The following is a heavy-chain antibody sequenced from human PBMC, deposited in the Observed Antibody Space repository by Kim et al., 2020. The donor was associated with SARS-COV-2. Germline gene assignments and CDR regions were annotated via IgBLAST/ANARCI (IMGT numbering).Heavy chain of an antibody. V-gene: IGHV4-31*02. D-gene: IGHD1-26*01. CDR3: ARDTTSFDI. Sequence: GSTYYNPSLKSRVTISVDTSKNQFSLKLSSVTAADTAVYYCARDTTSFDIWGQGTMVTVSS. J-gene: IGHJ3*02. CDR2: GST.